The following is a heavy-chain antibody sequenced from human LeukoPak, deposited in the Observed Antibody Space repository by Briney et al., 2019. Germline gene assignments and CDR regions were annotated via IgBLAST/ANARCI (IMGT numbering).Heavy chain of an antibody. CDR1: GYTFTDYY. CDR2: INPNDGDT. Sequence: ASAKVSCKASGYTFTDYYMHWVRQAPGQGFEWMGWINPNDGDTNYAQKFQGRVTMTRDTSISTAYMEVSRLRSDDTAVYYCARANFLYCSSSTCLFDYWGQGTLVTVSS. J-gene: IGHJ4*02. D-gene: IGHD2-2*01. V-gene: IGHV1-2*02. CDR3: ARANFLYCSSSTCLFDY.